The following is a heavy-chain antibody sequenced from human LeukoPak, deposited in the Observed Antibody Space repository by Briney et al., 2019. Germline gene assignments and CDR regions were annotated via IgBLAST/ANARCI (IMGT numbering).Heavy chain of an antibody. CDR2: IKQDGSEK. Sequence: GSLRLSCTASGFTFSSYWMSWVRQAPGKGLEWVANIKQDGSEKYYGDSVKGRFTISRDNAKNSLYLQMNSLRAEDTAVYYCAELGITMIGGVWGKGTTVTISS. V-gene: IGHV3-7*01. J-gene: IGHJ6*04. CDR3: AELGITMIGGV. CDR1: GFTFSSYW. D-gene: IGHD3-10*02.